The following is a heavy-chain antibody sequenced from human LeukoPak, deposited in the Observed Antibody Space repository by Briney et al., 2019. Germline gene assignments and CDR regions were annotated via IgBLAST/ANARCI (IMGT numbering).Heavy chain of an antibody. J-gene: IGHJ1*01. Sequence: GGSLRLSCAASGFTFSNYWMHWVRQAPGKGLEWVGRIKSKTDGGTTDYAAPVKGRFTISRDDSKNTLYLQMNSLKTEDTAVYYCTARYCRSTSCYGEYFQRWGQGTLVTVSS. CDR3: TARYCRSTSCYGEYFQR. CDR1: GFTFSNYW. CDR2: IKSKTDGGTT. V-gene: IGHV3-15*01. D-gene: IGHD2-2*01.